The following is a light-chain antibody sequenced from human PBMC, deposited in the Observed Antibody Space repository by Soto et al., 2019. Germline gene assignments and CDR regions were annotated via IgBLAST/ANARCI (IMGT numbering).Light chain of an antibody. CDR2: SND. CDR3: ASWDDSLNGHV. J-gene: IGLJ1*01. CDR1: SSNIASTT. V-gene: IGLV1-44*01. Sequence: QSVLTQPPSASGTPGQRVTVSCSGSSSNIASTTVNWYQQLPGTAPKLLIYSNDQRPSGVPDRFSASKSGTSASLAISGLQSEDEADYYCASWDDSLNGHVFGTGTKVTVL.